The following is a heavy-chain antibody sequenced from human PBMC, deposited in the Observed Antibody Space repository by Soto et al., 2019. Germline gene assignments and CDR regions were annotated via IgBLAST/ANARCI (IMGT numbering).Heavy chain of an antibody. CDR1: GFTFSSYA. CDR3: AKALPDPDYYDSSGYYSNWFDP. D-gene: IGHD3-22*01. J-gene: IGHJ5*02. CDR2: ISGSGGST. Sequence: EVQLLESGGGLVQPVGSLRLSCAASGFTFSSYAMSWVRQAPGKGLEWVSAISGSGGSTYYADSVKGRFTISRDNSKNTLYLQMNSLRAEDTAVYYCAKALPDPDYYDSSGYYSNWFDPWGQGTLVTVSS. V-gene: IGHV3-23*01.